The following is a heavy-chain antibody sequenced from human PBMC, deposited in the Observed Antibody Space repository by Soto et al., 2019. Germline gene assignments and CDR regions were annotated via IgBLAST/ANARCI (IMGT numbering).Heavy chain of an antibody. CDR1: GFTFSSYG. V-gene: IGHV3-30*18. Sequence: GGSLRLSCAASGFTFSSYGMHWVRQAPGKGLEWVAVLSYDGSNKYYADSVKGRFTISRDNSKNTLYLQMNSLRAEDTAVYYCAKGLWFGELEYFDYWGQGTLVTVSS. D-gene: IGHD3-10*01. CDR2: LSYDGSNK. CDR3: AKGLWFGELEYFDY. J-gene: IGHJ4*02.